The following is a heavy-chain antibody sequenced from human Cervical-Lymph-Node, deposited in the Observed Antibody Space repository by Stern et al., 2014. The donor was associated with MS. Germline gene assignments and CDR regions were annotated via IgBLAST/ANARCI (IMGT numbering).Heavy chain of an antibody. CDR1: GYSFTSYW. V-gene: IGHV5-51*01. CDR3: ARQLSSEELDY. D-gene: IGHD6-19*01. Sequence: EVQLVESGAEVKKPGESLKISCKGSGYSFTSYWIAWVRQMPGKGLEWMGIISPVDSDARYRPSFQGQVTFSVDKAVGTAYVQWNSLKASDTAMYYCARQLSSEELDYWGQGTLVSVSS. J-gene: IGHJ4*02. CDR2: ISPVDSDA.